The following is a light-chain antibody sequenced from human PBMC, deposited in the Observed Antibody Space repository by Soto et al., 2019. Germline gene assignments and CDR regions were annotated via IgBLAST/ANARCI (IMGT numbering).Light chain of an antibody. V-gene: IGKV1-5*01. CDR2: DAS. Sequence: DIQMTQSPSTLSASVGDRVTITCRASQSISSWLAWYQQKPGKAPKLLIYDASSLESGVPSRFSGSGSGTEFTLTISSLQPDDCATYYCQQYNSYSGTFVQGTKVEIK. J-gene: IGKJ1*01. CDR1: QSISSW. CDR3: QQYNSYSGT.